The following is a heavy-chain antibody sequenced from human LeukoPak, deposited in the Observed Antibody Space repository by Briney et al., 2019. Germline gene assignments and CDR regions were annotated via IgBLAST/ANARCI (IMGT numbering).Heavy chain of an antibody. D-gene: IGHD1-26*01. Sequence: GGSLRLSCAAAGLTITSYTMNWVRQAPGKGLEWVSYISSSGTGSIIYYADSVKGRFTISRDNAKNSLYLQMNSLRAEDTAVYYCTGPVLGASASWGQGTLVTVSS. CDR3: TGPVLGASAS. CDR1: GLTITSYT. J-gene: IGHJ5*02. V-gene: IGHV3-48*04. CDR2: ISSSGTGSII.